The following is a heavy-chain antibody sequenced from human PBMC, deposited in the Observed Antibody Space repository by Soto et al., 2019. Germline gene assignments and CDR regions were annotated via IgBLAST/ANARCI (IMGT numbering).Heavy chain of an antibody. V-gene: IGHV4-59*08. J-gene: IGHJ3*02. CDR3: ARRYGWAFDI. CDR2: IYYSGST. CDR1: GGSISSYY. Sequence: SETLSLTRTVSGGSISSYYWSWIRQPPGKGLEWIGYIYYSGSTNYNPSLKSRVTISVDTSKNQFSLKLSSVTAADTAVYYCARRYGWAFDIWGQGTMVTVSS. D-gene: IGHD3-16*01.